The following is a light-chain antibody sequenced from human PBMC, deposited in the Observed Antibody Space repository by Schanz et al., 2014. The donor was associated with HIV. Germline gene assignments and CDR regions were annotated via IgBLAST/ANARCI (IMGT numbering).Light chain of an antibody. J-gene: IGLJ2*01. CDR1: AFNIGQNY. V-gene: IGLV1-51*01. CDR2: VNH. CDR3: ATWDSTLSAGV. Sequence: QSVLTQPPSMSAAPGQRVTISCAGSAFNIGQNYVSWFQQFPGTAPKLLIYVNHQRPADIPDRFSGSKTGTSATLAIVGLQTGDEADYYCATWDSTLSAGVFGGGTKLTV.